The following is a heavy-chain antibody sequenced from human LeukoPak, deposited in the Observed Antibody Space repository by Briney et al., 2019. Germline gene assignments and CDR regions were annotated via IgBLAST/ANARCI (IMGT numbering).Heavy chain of an antibody. D-gene: IGHD3-10*01. CDR3: ARDPYGPDAFDI. J-gene: IGHJ3*02. Sequence: GGSLRLSCAASGFTFSSYAMSWVRQAPGKGLVWVSRINSDGSSTSYADSVKGRFTISRDNAKNTLYLQMNSLRAEDTAVYYCARDPYGPDAFDIWGQGTMVTVSS. CDR2: INSDGSST. V-gene: IGHV3-74*01. CDR1: GFTFSSYA.